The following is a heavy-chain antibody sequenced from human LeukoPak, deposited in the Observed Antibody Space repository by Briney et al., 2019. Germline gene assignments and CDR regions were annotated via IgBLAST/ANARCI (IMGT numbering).Heavy chain of an antibody. V-gene: IGHV1-8*03. CDR2: MNPNSGNT. CDR3: ARVGDWIDAFDI. Sequence: ASVKVSCKASGYTFTSYDINWVRQATGQGLEWMGWMNPNSGNTGYAQKFQGRVTITRNTSISTAYMELSSLRSEDTAVYYCARVGDWIDAFDIWGQGTMATVSS. CDR1: GYTFTSYD. D-gene: IGHD3/OR15-3a*01. J-gene: IGHJ3*02.